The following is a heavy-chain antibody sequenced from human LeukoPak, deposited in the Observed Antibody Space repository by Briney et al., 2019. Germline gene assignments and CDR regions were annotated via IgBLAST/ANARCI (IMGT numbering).Heavy chain of an antibody. D-gene: IGHD3-3*01. CDR2: ISGSGGKT. CDR3: AKDSDVRFLEWLFERWFDP. V-gene: IGHV3-23*01. Sequence: GGSLRLSCAASGFTFSSYAMSWVRQAPGKGLEWVSAISGSGGKTYYADSVKGRFTISRDNSKNTLYLQMNSLGAEDTAVYYCAKDSDVRFLEWLFERWFDPWGQGTLVTVSS. CDR1: GFTFSSYA. J-gene: IGHJ5*02.